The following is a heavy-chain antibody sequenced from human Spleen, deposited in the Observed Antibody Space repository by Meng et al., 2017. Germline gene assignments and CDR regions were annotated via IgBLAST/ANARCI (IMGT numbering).Heavy chain of an antibody. J-gene: IGHJ4*02. CDR1: GFTFSSYE. D-gene: IGHD1-26*01. V-gene: IGHV3-48*03. CDR2: ISASGSTI. Sequence: GGSLRLSCVASGFTFSSYEMNWVRQAPGKGLEWVSYISASGSTIYYADSVKGRFTISRDYAKNSLYLQMNSLRAEDTALYYCAKAVSFTGSYLTDYFDYWGQGTLVTVSS. CDR3: AKAVSFTGSYLTDYFDY.